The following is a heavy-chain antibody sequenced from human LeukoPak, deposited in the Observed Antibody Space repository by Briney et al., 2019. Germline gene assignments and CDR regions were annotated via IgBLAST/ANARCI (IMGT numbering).Heavy chain of an antibody. Sequence: QTGGSLRLSCAASGFTFSSYEMNWVRQAPGKGLEWVSYISSSGSTIYYADSVKGRFTISRDNAKNSLYLQMNSLRAEDTAVYYCARAWYDYGDYGPFDYWGQGTLVTVSS. V-gene: IGHV3-48*03. J-gene: IGHJ4*02. D-gene: IGHD4-17*01. CDR1: GFTFSSYE. CDR3: ARAWYDYGDYGPFDY. CDR2: ISSSGSTI.